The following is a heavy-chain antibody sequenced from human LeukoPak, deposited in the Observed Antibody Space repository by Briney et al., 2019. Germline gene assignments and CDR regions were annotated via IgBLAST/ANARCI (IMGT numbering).Heavy chain of an antibody. CDR1: GGSFTDYY. CDR2: ITHRGST. CDR3: SRRGQWLGRWFDP. Sequence: SETLSLTCAVFGGSFTDYYWSWIRQPPGKGLEWIGEITHRGSTNYKSSLKSRVTISVDTSKNQFYLKLTSVTAADTANYCSRRGQWLGRWFDPWGQGTLVTVSS. J-gene: IGHJ5*02. V-gene: IGHV4-34*01. D-gene: IGHD6-19*01.